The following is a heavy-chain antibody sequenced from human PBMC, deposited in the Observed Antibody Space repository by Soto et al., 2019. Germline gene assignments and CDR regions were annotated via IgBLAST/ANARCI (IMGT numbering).Heavy chain of an antibody. CDR2: IYYSGST. CDR1: GGSISSGGYY. Sequence: SETLSLTCTVSGGSISSGGYYWSWIRQHPGKGLEWIGYIYYSGSTYYNPSLKSRVTQPVDTSKNQFSLKLSSVTAADTAVYYCAREQRSYYGSGSYQYFDYWGQGTLVTVSS. J-gene: IGHJ4*02. CDR3: AREQRSYYGSGSYQYFDY. V-gene: IGHV4-31*03. D-gene: IGHD3-10*01.